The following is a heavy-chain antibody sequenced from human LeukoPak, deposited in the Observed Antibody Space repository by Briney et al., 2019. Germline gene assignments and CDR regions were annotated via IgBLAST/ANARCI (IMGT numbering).Heavy chain of an antibody. D-gene: IGHD6-13*01. Sequence: ASVKVSCKASGYTFIDNYLHWVRQAPGQGLEWMGWINPNSGGTNFAQKFQGRVTMTRDTSISTAYMELDRLTSGDTAIYYCARREFTPAGPGNYHYYYLDVWGKGTMFTVSS. V-gene: IGHV1-2*02. CDR2: INPNSGGT. J-gene: IGHJ6*03. CDR3: ARREFTPAGPGNYHYYYLDV. CDR1: GYTFIDNY.